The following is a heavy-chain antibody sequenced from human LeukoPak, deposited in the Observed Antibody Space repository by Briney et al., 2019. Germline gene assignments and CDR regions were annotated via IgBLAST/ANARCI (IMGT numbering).Heavy chain of an antibody. V-gene: IGHV3-49*03. Sequence: GGSLRLSCTASGFTFGDYAMSWFRQAPGKGLEWVGFIRSKAYGGTTEYAASVKGRFTISRDDSKSIAYLQMNSLKTEDTAVYYCTTSSSGWYLYYYYYMDVWGKGTTVTVSS. D-gene: IGHD6-19*01. CDR2: IRSKAYGGTT. CDR1: GFTFGDYA. J-gene: IGHJ6*03. CDR3: TTSSSGWYLYYYYYMDV.